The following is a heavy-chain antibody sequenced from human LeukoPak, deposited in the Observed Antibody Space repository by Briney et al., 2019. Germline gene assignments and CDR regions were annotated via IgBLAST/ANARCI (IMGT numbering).Heavy chain of an antibody. V-gene: IGHV3-7*01. CDR3: ARDYRGGWNDY. J-gene: IGHJ4*02. CDR1: GFTFSGYW. Sequence: PGGSLRLSCAAAGFTFSGYWMSWVRQTTEKGLECVAKINEDGSEKHYVDSVRGRFTISRDNAKSSFYLQMNSLRVEDTAVYYCARDYRGGWNDYWGQGTLVTVSS. D-gene: IGHD1-26*01. CDR2: INEDGSEK.